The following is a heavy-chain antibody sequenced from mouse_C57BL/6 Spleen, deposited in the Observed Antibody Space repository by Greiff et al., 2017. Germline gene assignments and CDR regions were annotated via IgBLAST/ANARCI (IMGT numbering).Heavy chain of an antibody. V-gene: IGHV5-15*04. CDR3: ARQSDEGYAMDY. CDR1: GFTFSDYG. Sequence: EVMLVESGGGLVQPGGSLKLSCAASGFTFSDYGMAWVRQAPRKGPEWVAFFSNLAYSIYYADTVTGRFTISRENAKNTLYLEMSSLRSEDTAMYYCARQSDEGYAMDYWGQGTSVTVSS. J-gene: IGHJ4*01. CDR2: FSNLAYSI.